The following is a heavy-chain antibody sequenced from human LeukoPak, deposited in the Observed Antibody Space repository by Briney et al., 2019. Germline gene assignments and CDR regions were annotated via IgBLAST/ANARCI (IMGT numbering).Heavy chain of an antibody. Sequence: GGSLRLSCAASGFTFSSYAMSWVRQAPGKGLEWVSAISGSGGSTYYADSVKGRFTISRDNSKNPLYLQMNSLRAEDTAVYYCAKIIVVVPAAAYRDDYWGRGTLVTVSS. CDR2: ISGSGGST. V-gene: IGHV3-23*01. J-gene: IGHJ4*02. CDR1: GFTFSSYA. CDR3: AKIIVVVPAAAYRDDY. D-gene: IGHD2-2*01.